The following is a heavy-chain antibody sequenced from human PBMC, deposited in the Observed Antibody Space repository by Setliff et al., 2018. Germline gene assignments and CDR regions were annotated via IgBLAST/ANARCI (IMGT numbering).Heavy chain of an antibody. V-gene: IGHV1-46*01. CDR1: GYTFTRYY. Sequence: ASVKVSCKSSGYTFTRYYMHWVRQAPGQGLEWMGIINPSGGSTSYAQKFQGRVTMTRDTSTSTVYMELSSLRSEDTAVYYCARGGIGFSEITIFGVALYWFDPWGQGTLVTVSA. D-gene: IGHD3-3*01. CDR3: ARGGIGFSEITIFGVALYWFDP. CDR2: INPSGGST. J-gene: IGHJ5*02.